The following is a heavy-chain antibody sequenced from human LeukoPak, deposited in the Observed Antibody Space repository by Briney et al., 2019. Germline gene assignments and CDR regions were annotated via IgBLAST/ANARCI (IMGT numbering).Heavy chain of an antibody. J-gene: IGHJ4*02. Sequence: ASVKVSCKASGYTFTSYDINWVRQATGQGLEWMGWMNPNSGNTGYAQKFQGRVTITRNTSISTAYMELSSLRSEDTAVYYCARENCSGGSCYFDTLAYFDYWGQGTLVTVSS. CDR1: GYTFTSYD. CDR2: MNPNSGNT. V-gene: IGHV1-8*03. D-gene: IGHD2-15*01. CDR3: ARENCSGGSCYFDTLAYFDY.